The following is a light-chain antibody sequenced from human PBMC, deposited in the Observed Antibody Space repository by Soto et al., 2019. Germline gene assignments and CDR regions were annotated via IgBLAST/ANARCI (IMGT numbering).Light chain of an antibody. Sequence: EVVLTQSPGTLSLSPGERASLSCRASQDIRSRDLAWYQQRPGQAPRLLIYGASRRATGIPDRFSGSGSGTDFTLTISRLEPEDLAVYYCQQYDNSVWTFGQGTKVDIK. J-gene: IGKJ1*01. CDR3: QQYDNSVWT. V-gene: IGKV3-20*01. CDR1: QDIRSRD. CDR2: GAS.